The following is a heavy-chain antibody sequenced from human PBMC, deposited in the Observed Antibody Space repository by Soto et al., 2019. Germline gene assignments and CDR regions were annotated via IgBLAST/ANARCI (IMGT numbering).Heavy chain of an antibody. CDR3: ARDHHNYYGSNWFDP. CDR1: GGTFSSYT. J-gene: IGHJ5*02. Sequence: ASVKVACKASGGTFSSYTISWVRQAPGQGLEWMGRIIPILGIANYAQKFQGRVTITADKSTSTAYMELSSLRSEDTAVYYCARDHHNYYGSNWFDPWGQGTLVTVS. CDR2: IIPILGIA. D-gene: IGHD3-10*01. V-gene: IGHV1-69*04.